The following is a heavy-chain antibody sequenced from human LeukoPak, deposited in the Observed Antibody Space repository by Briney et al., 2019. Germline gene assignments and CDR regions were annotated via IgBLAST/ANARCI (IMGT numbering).Heavy chain of an antibody. Sequence: GGSLRLSCAASGFAFRDAWMTWVRQAPGKGLEWVGRIRSKTDGGTTDYAVSVQGRFTISRDDSKNTLYLQMSSLKTEDTAVYYCAKHIYGVVSIQQWGQGTLVTVST. CDR1: GFAFRDAW. CDR2: IRSKTDGGTT. D-gene: IGHD3-3*01. V-gene: IGHV3-15*01. J-gene: IGHJ1*01. CDR3: AKHIYGVVSIQQ.